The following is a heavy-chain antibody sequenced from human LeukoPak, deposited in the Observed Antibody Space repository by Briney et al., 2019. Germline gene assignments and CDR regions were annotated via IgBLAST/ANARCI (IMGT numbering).Heavy chain of an antibody. J-gene: IGHJ4*02. Sequence: GASVKVSCKASGYTFTGYYIHWVRQAPGQGLEWMGWINPNSGGTNYAQKLQGRVTMTRDTSIRTAYMELSRLRSDDTAVYYFARDDTYGSGSYTFDYWGEGTLVTVSS. D-gene: IGHD3-10*01. CDR3: ARDDTYGSGSYTFDY. CDR2: INPNSGGT. V-gene: IGHV1-2*02. CDR1: GYTFTGYY.